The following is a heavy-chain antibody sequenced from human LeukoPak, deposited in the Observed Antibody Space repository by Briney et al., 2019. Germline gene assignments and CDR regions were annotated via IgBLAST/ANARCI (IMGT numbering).Heavy chain of an antibody. J-gene: IGHJ4*02. CDR3: ARAGFTIFGVVIVPYFDY. Sequence: ASVKVSCKASGYTLTGYYMHWVRQAPGQGLEWMGWINPNSGGTNYAQKFQGRVTMTRDTSISTAYMELSRLRSDDTAVYYCARAGFTIFGVVIVPYFDYWGQGTLVTVSS. CDR2: INPNSGGT. CDR1: GYTLTGYY. D-gene: IGHD3-3*01. V-gene: IGHV1-2*02.